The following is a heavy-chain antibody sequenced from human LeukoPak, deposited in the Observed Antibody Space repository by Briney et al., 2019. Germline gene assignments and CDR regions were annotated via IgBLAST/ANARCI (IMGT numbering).Heavy chain of an antibody. CDR3: AREGGYYGSGSYYKRTQQIDY. CDR2: IYYSGST. Sequence: PSETLSLTCTVSGGSISSYYWSWIRQPPGKGLEWLGYIYYSGSTNYNPSLKSRVTISVDTSKNQFSLKLSSVTAAATAVYYCAREGGYYGSGSYYKRTQQIDYWGQGTLVTVSS. V-gene: IGHV4-59*01. J-gene: IGHJ4*02. CDR1: GGSISSYY. D-gene: IGHD3-10*01.